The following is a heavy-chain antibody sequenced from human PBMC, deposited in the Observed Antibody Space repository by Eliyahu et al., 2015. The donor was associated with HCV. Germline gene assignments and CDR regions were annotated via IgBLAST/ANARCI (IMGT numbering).Heavy chain of an antibody. D-gene: IGHD3-3*01. CDR3: ARAYNGWSA. CDR1: GFTLSSSW. Sequence: EVYLVESGGGFVQPGGSLRLSCAAXGFTLSSSWMSWVRQAPGKGLEWVANIKQDGSGQDYVGSVKGRFTISRDNAKNSLYLQMNSLTVEDTAVYYCARAYNGWSAWGQGTLVTVSA. CDR2: IKQDGSGQ. J-gene: IGHJ1*01. V-gene: IGHV3-7*01.